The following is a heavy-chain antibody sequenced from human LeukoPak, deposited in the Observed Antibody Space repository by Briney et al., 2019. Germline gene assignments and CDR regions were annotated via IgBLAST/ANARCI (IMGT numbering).Heavy chain of an antibody. J-gene: IGHJ2*01. D-gene: IGHD1-26*01. Sequence: GGSLRLSCAASGFTFSSSAMSWVRQAPGKGLEWVSAISNNGGYTYYADSVKGRFTISRDSSRNTLFLHMNTLRAEDTAIYYCAKDRTVGASYWYFDLWGRGTLVTVSS. CDR2: ISNNGGYT. CDR3: AKDRTVGASYWYFDL. CDR1: GFTFSSSA. V-gene: IGHV3-23*01.